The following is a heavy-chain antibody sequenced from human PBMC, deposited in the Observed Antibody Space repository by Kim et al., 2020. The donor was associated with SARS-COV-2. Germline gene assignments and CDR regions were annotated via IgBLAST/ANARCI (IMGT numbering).Heavy chain of an antibody. Sequence: GGSLRLSCAASGFSFTNACMSWVRQAPGKGLEWVGRIRPITEGGATDFAAPVKGRLTISRDDSINTLYLHMNSLTTEDTAVYYCTTRLGITGTDYFHYWGQGTPVTVSS. V-gene: IGHV3-15*01. D-gene: IGHD1-20*01. J-gene: IGHJ4*02. CDR3: TTRLGITGTDYFHY. CDR1: GFSFTNAC. CDR2: IRPITEGGAT.